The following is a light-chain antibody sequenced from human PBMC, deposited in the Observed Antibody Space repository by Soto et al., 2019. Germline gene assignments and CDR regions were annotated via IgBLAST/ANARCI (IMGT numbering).Light chain of an antibody. Sequence: QPVLTQPPPMPGAQGQRVPTPAPGTSPNIGPGYDVHWYQQLPGTAPKLLIHGNINRPSGVPDRFSGSKSGTSASLAITGLQAEDEATYYCQSYDNRLSGYVFGAGTKLTVL. CDR1: SPNIGPGYD. CDR3: QSYDNRLSGYV. V-gene: IGLV1-40*01. J-gene: IGLJ1*01. CDR2: GNI.